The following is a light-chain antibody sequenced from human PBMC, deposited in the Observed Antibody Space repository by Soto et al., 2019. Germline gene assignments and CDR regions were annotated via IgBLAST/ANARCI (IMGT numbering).Light chain of an antibody. V-gene: IGKV3-20*01. J-gene: IGKJ4*01. CDR2: GAS. CDR1: QSVRSNS. CDR3: QQYGTSPLT. Sequence: PGESATLSCTASQSVRSNSLAWYQQKPGQAPRLLMFGASGRATGTPPRFSGRGSGTDFTLTISRLEPEDFAVYYCQQYGTSPLTFGGGTKVYI.